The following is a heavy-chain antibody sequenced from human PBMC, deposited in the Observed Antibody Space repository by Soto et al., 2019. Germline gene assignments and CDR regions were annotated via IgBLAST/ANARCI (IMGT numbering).Heavy chain of an antibody. V-gene: IGHV3-53*01. J-gene: IGHJ3*01. D-gene: IGHD1-26*01. Sequence: DVQLVESGGGLIQPGGSLRLSCAASGLTVSGKKYIAWVRQAPGKGLEWVSGVYDVDGTYYADSVKGRFTISRDTSKTIVFLEMNDLRPDYTAVYYCASWLLREHAYDVWGLGTTVTVSS. CDR1: GLTVSGKKY. CDR2: VYDVDGT. CDR3: ASWLLREHAYDV.